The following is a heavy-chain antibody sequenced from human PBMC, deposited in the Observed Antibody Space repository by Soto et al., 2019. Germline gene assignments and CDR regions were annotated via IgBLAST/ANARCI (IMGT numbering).Heavy chain of an antibody. V-gene: IGHV1-3*01. CDR2: INGGFGNT. CDR3: ARERGAAAGARWFDP. CDR1: GYTFSAYT. D-gene: IGHD6-13*01. J-gene: IGHJ5*02. Sequence: QVQFVQSGAEVKKPGASVKISCEASGYTFSAYTLHWMRQAPGQGLEWMGWINGGFGNTKYSQNFQGRVSITRDTSASTAYMELSSLLYEDTAIYYCARERGAAAGARWFDPWGQGTPVTVSS.